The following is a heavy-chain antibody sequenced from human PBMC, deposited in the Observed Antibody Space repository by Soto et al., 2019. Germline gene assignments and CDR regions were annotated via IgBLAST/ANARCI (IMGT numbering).Heavy chain of an antibody. CDR3: ARGGYYDFWSGRKDNWFDP. V-gene: IGHV4-34*01. Sequence: KASETLSLTCAVYGGSFSGYYWSWIRQPPGKGLEWIGEINHSGSTNYNPSLKSRVTISVDTSKNQFSLKLSSVTAADTAVYCCARGGYYDFWSGRKDNWFDPWGQGTLVTVSS. J-gene: IGHJ5*02. CDR2: INHSGST. D-gene: IGHD3-3*01. CDR1: GGSFSGYY.